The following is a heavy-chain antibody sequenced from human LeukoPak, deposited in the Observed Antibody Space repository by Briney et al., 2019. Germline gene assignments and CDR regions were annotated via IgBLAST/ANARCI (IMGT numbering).Heavy chain of an antibody. CDR3: ATRNPNSSSWTLFDY. V-gene: IGHV1-24*01. CDR2: FDSEDGKT. D-gene: IGHD6-13*01. J-gene: IGHJ4*02. Sequence: ASVKVSCKVSGYTLSELSMHWVRQAPGKGLEWMGGFDSEDGKTIYAQEFQARVTMTEDTSTDTPYMELSSLRSEDKAVYYCATRNPNSSSWTLFDYWGQGTLVTVSS. CDR1: GYTLSELS.